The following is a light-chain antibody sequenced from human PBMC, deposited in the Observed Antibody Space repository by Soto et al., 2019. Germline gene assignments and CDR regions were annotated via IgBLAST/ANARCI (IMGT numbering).Light chain of an antibody. CDR3: CSYAGSSTWV. Sequence: QSVLTQPASVSGSPGQSITISCTGTSSDVGNFNLVSWYQHHPGIAPKLMIYEDTKRPSGVSNRFSGSKSANTASLTISGLQADDEADYYCCSYAGSSTWVFGGGTKVTVL. CDR2: EDT. J-gene: IGLJ3*02. CDR1: SSDVGNFNL. V-gene: IGLV2-23*01.